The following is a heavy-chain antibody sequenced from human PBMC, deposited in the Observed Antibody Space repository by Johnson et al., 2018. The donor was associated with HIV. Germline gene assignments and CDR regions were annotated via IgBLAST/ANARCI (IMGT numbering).Heavy chain of an antibody. V-gene: IGHV3-30*02. CDR2: LRYDGSNT. CDR3: AKDRDYYGSGLI. D-gene: IGHD3-10*01. J-gene: IGHJ3*02. CDR1: GFTFSSYG. Sequence: QVQLVESGGGVVQPGGSLRLSCAASGFTFSSYGMHWVRQAPGKGLEWVAFLRYDGSNTYSADSVKGRFTISRDNSKNTLYLQMNSLRAEDTAVYYWAKDRDYYGSGLIWGQGTMVTVSS.